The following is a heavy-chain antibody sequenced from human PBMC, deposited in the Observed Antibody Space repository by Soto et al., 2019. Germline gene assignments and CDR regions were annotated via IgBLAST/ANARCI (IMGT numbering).Heavy chain of an antibody. CDR1: GVSISSHDW. V-gene: IGHV4-4*02. Sequence: QVQLQESGPGLVKPSGTLSLTCAVSGVSISSHDWWAWVRQPPGKGLEWIGESHQSGNTNYNSSLESRVTISVDKSKNQFSRKPTSVTVADTAVYYCATRDSSRFYWGQGTLVTVSS. CDR2: SHQSGNT. J-gene: IGHJ4*02. CDR3: ATRDSSRFY. D-gene: IGHD6-13*01.